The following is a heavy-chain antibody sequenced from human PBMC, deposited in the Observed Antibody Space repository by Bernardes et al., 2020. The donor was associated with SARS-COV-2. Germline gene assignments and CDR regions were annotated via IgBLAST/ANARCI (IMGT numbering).Heavy chain of an antibody. V-gene: IGHV3-9*01. J-gene: IGHJ4*02. Sequence: GGSLRLSCSASGFPFDDYAMHWVRQVPGKGLEWVSGINWNGGYLNYADSVKGRFTVSRDNAKNSLFLQINPLRPEDTAFYYCVKSDCTSISCPLDSWGLGTLVTVSS. CDR2: INWNGGYL. D-gene: IGHD2-2*01. CDR3: VKSDCTSISCPLDS. CDR1: GFPFDDYA.